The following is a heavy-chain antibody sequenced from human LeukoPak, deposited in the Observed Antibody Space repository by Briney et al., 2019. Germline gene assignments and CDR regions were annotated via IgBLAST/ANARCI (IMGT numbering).Heavy chain of an antibody. J-gene: IGHJ4*02. CDR3: AKDPYFDFWSGYD. CDR1: GFTFSSYG. Sequence: AGSLTLSCAASGFTFSSYGMHWVRQAPGKGLEWVAFIRYDGSNKYYADPVKGRFTIARDTSKNTLYLQINSPSAEATAVYYWAKDPYFDFWSGYDWGRGPLVTVPS. CDR2: IRYDGSNK. V-gene: IGHV3-30*02. D-gene: IGHD3-3*01.